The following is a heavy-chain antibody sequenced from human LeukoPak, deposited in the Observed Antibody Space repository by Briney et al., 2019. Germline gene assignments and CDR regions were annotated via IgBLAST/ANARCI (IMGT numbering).Heavy chain of an antibody. D-gene: IGHD2/OR15-2a*01. CDR1: GFTFSNHW. CDR3: ATYSTLNARDFQH. Sequence: PGGSLRLSCAASGFTFSNHWMHWVRQDPGKGLVWVSRINKDGSSANYADPVKGRFTISRDNAKNTLYLQMNSLSVEDTAVYYCATYSTLNARDFQHWGQGTLVIVSS. J-gene: IGHJ1*01. CDR2: INKDGSSA. V-gene: IGHV3-74*01.